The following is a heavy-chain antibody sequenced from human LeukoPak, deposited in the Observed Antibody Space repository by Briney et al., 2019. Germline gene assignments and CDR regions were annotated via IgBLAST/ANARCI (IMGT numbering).Heavy chain of an antibody. J-gene: IGHJ4*02. V-gene: IGHV4-34*01. D-gene: IGHD6-13*01. CDR2: INHSGST. CDR1: GGSLSGYY. CDR3: AREAAAEDY. Sequence: PSETLSLTCAVYGGSLSGYYWSWIRQPPGKGLEWIGEINHSGSTNYNPSLKSRVTISVDTSKNQFSLKLSSVTAADTAVYYCAREAAAEDYWGQGTLVTVSS.